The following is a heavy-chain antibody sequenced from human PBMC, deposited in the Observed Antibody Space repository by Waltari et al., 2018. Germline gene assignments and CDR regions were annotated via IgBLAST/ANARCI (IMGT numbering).Heavy chain of an antibody. D-gene: IGHD4-17*01. J-gene: IGHJ4*02. CDR1: GFTCSSYE. Sequence: EVQLVESGVGLVQPGGSLRLSFASPGFTCSSYEMNWVRQAPGTGLEWVSYITSSGNAIYYADSVKGRFTISRVNTKNSLYLQMNSLRAEDTAVYYCARDLGLRRDYWGQGTLVTVSS. CDR2: ITSSGNAI. V-gene: IGHV3-48*03. CDR3: ARDLGLRRDY.